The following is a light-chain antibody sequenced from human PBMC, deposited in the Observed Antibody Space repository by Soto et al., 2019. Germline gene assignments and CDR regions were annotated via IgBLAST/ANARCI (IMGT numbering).Light chain of an antibody. Sequence: EIVMTQSPATLSVSPGERVTLSCRASECLSTYLAWYQQKPGQPPRLLIYGASTKATGIPARFSGSGSATDFTLTISSLQSEDFAVYYCQIYNDWPFTFGQGTKLEI. CDR2: GAS. CDR1: ECLSTY. V-gene: IGKV3-15*01. J-gene: IGKJ2*01. CDR3: QIYNDWPFT.